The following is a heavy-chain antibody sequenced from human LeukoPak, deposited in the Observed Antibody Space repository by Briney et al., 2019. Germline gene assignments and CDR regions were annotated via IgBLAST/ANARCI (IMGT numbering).Heavy chain of an antibody. Sequence: GASVKVSCKASGGTFSSYAISWVRQAPGQGLEWMGGIIPSFGTANYAQKFQGRVTITADKSTSTAYMELSSLRSEDTAVYYCAREVLRYFDWSTPGYFDYWGQGTLVTVSS. V-gene: IGHV1-69*06. J-gene: IGHJ4*02. D-gene: IGHD3-9*01. CDR3: AREVLRYFDWSTPGYFDY. CDR1: GGTFSSYA. CDR2: IIPSFGTA.